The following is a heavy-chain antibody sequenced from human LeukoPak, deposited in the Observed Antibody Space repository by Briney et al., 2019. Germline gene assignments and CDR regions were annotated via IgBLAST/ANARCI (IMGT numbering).Heavy chain of an antibody. CDR2: IYYSGST. Sequence: SETLSLTCTVSGGSISSYYWSWIRQPPGKGLEWIGYIYYSGSTNYNPSLKSRVTVSVDTSKNQFSLKLSSVTAADTAVYYCARAEYDFWSGYPYYFDYWGQGTLVTVSS. V-gene: IGHV4-59*01. CDR3: ARAEYDFWSGYPYYFDY. D-gene: IGHD3-3*01. J-gene: IGHJ4*02. CDR1: GGSISSYY.